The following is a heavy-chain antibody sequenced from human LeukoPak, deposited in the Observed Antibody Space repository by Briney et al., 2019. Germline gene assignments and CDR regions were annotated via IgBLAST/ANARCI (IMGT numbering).Heavy chain of an antibody. CDR2: INPNSGGT. V-gene: IGHV1-2*02. CDR3: ARGTYGFSSNYFDY. CDR1: GYTFTGYY. J-gene: IGHJ4*02. Sequence: ASVKVSCKASGYTFTGYYMHWVRQAPGQGLEWMGWINPNSGGTNYAQKFQGRVTMTRDTSISTAYMELSRLRSDDTAVYYCARGTYGFSSNYFDYWGQGTLVTVSS. D-gene: IGHD3-10*01.